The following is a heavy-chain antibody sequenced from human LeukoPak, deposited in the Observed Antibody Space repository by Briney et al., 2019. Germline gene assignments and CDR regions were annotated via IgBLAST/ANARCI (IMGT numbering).Heavy chain of an antibody. CDR2: IYYSGST. Sequence: SETLSLTCTVSGGSISSSSYYWGWIRQPPGKGLEWIGSIYYSGSTYYNPSLKSRVTISVDTSKNQFSLKLSSVTAADTAVYYCARASGAGDIWGQGTMVTVSS. V-gene: IGHV4-39*07. CDR1: GGSISSSSYY. D-gene: IGHD7-27*01. CDR3: ARASGAGDI. J-gene: IGHJ3*02.